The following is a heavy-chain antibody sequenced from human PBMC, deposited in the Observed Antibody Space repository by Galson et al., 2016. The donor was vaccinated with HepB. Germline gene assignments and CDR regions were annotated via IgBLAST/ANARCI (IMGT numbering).Heavy chain of an antibody. J-gene: IGHJ4*02. CDR1: GFTFDDYA. D-gene: IGHD5-24*01. CDR3: AKARSTNAYKVFDY. V-gene: IGHV3-9*01. Sequence: SLRLSCAASGFTFDDYAMHWVRQTPGKGLEWVSGIGWNSAYIDYADSVKGRFTISRDNAKNSLYLQVDSLRPEDTALYYCAKARSTNAYKVFDYWGQGILVAVSS. CDR2: IGWNSAYI.